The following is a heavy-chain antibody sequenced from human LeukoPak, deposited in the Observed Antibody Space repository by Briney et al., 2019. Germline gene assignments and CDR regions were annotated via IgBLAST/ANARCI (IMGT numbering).Heavy chain of an antibody. CDR2: INPNSGGT. CDR3: TRENNWFDA. V-gene: IGHV1-2*02. J-gene: IGHJ5*02. Sequence: ASVKVSCKASGYTFTGYYMHWVRQAPGQGLEWMGWINPNSGGTNYAQKFQGRVIMTGDTSISTAYMELSRLTSDDTAVYYCTRENNWFDAWGQGTLVTVSS. CDR1: GYTFTGYY.